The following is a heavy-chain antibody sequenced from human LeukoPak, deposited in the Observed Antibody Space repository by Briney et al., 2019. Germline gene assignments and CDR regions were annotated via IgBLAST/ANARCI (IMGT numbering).Heavy chain of an antibody. D-gene: IGHD4-23*01. CDR1: GFTFSSYA. CDR3: AQVRTVIAPAPYY. CDR2: ISGSGGST. V-gene: IGHV3-23*01. J-gene: IGHJ4*02. Sequence: GGSLRLSCAASGFTFSSYAMSWVRQAPGKGLEWVSTISGSGGSTFYADSVKGRFAISRDNSKNTLCLQMNSLRAEDTAVFYCAQVRTVIAPAPYYWGQGTLVTVTS.